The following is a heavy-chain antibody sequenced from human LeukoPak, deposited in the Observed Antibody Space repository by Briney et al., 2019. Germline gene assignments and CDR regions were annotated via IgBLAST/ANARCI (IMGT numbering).Heavy chain of an antibody. CDR1: GCTFSNAW. CDR3: TTDGWGYYDSSGYCDY. V-gene: IGHV3-15*01. Sequence: AGGSLRLSCAASGCTFSNAWMSWVRQAPGKGLEWVGRIKSKTDGGTTDYAAPVKGRFTISRDDSKNTLYLQMNSLKTEETAVYYCTTDGWGYYDSSGYCDYWGQGTLVTVSS. CDR2: IKSKTDGGTT. D-gene: IGHD3-22*01. J-gene: IGHJ4*02.